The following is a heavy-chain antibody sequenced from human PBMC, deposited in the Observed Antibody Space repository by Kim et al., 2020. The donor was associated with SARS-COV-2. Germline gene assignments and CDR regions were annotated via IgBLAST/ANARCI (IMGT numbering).Heavy chain of an antibody. D-gene: IGHD3-10*01. Sequence: SETLSLTCTVSGGSISSYYWSWIRQPPGKGLEWIGYIYYSGSTNYNPSLKSRVTISVDTSKNQFSLKLSSVTAADTAVYYCARGCYGSADHCYYYGMDVWGQGTTVTVSS. CDR2: IYYSGST. CDR1: GGSISSYY. J-gene: IGHJ6*02. CDR3: ARGCYGSADHCYYYGMDV. V-gene: IGHV4-59*13.